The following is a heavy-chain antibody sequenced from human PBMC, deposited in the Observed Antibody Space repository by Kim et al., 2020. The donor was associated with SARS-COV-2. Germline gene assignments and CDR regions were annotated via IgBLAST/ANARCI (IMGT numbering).Heavy chain of an antibody. CDR3: ARRLSSGLLDY. D-gene: IGHD3-22*01. CDR2: IYYSGST. V-gene: IGHV4-39*01. CDR1: GGSISSSSYY. J-gene: IGHJ4*02. Sequence: SETLSLTCTVSGGSISSSSYYWGWIRQPPGKGLEWIGSIYYSGSTYYNPSLKSRVTISVDTSKNQFSLKLSSVTAADTAVYYCARRLSSGLLDYWCQGTL.